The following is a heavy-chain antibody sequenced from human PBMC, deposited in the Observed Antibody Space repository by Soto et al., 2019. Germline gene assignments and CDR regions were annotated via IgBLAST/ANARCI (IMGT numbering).Heavy chain of an antibody. V-gene: IGHV4-59*01. Sequence: QVQLQESGPGLVKPSETLTLTCTVSGDSFSDYYWNWIRQVPGKGLEWIGFVFHSATTSYNPSLKTGVAITDDSSKKQFSLRLTSVAAAYTAIYYCARGHYSSGWPIDHWGQGILVTVSS. CDR1: GDSFSDYY. CDR2: VFHSATT. D-gene: IGHD6-19*01. CDR3: ARGHYSSGWPIDH. J-gene: IGHJ4*02.